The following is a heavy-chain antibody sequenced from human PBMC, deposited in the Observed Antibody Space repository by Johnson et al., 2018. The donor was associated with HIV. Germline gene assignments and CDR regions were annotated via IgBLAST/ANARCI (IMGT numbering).Heavy chain of an antibody. Sequence: QVQLVESGGGLVKPGGSLRLSCAASGFTFSSYGMHWVRQAPGKGLEWVAVIWYDGSNKYYADSVKGRFTISRDNSKNTLYLQMNSLRAEDTAVYYCAKEQLLRAFDIWGQGTMVTVSS. D-gene: IGHD2-15*01. V-gene: IGHV3-33*06. CDR2: IWYDGSNK. CDR3: AKEQLLRAFDI. CDR1: GFTFSSYG. J-gene: IGHJ3*02.